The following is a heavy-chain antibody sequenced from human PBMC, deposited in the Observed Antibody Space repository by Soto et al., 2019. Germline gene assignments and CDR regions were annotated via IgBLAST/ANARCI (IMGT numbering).Heavy chain of an antibody. Sequence: LKISCKGSGYSFTSYWIGWVRQMPGKGLEWMGIIYPGDSDTRYSPSFQGQVTISADKSISTTYLQWSSLKASDTAMYYCARLTARYFDWYLDYWGQGTLVTVSS. CDR3: ARLTARYFDWYLDY. CDR1: GYSFTSYW. J-gene: IGHJ4*02. CDR2: IYPGDSDT. D-gene: IGHD3-9*01. V-gene: IGHV5-51*01.